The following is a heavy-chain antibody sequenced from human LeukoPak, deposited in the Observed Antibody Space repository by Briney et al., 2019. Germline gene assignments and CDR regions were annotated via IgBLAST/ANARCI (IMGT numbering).Heavy chain of an antibody. CDR2: IKEDGSEK. Sequence: GGSLRLSCAASGFTFSNYWMSWVRQAPGKGLEWVADIKEDGSEKCYVDSMKGRFTISRDNAKNSLYLQLNSLRADDTAVYYCARSWAHYDYWGQGTLVTVSS. J-gene: IGHJ4*02. D-gene: IGHD6-13*01. V-gene: IGHV3-7*01. CDR3: ARSWAHYDY. CDR1: GFTFSNYW.